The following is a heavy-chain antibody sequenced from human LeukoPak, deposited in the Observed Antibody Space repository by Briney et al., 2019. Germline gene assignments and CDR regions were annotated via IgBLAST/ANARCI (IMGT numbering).Heavy chain of an antibody. CDR3: ARVGARKPTKGFDY. Sequence: GGSLRLSCAASGFTFSSYSMNWVRQAPGKGLEWVSYISSSSSTIYYADSVKGRFTISRDNAKNSLYLQMNSLRAEDTAVYYCARVGARKPTKGFDYWGQGTLVTVSS. CDR2: ISSSSSTI. V-gene: IGHV3-48*01. CDR1: GFTFSSYS. D-gene: IGHD1-26*01. J-gene: IGHJ4*02.